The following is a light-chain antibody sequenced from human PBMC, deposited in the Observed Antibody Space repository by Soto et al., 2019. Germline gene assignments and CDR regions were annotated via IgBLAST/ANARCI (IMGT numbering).Light chain of an antibody. J-gene: IGKJ1*01. CDR3: QHYNSYSES. CDR2: KAS. V-gene: IGKV1-5*03. Sequence: DIQMTQSPSTLSGSVGDRVTITCRPSQTISSWLAWYQQKPGKAPKLLIYKASTLKSGVPSRFSCRGSGTEFTLTISSLQPDDFATYYCQHYNSYSESFGQGTKVDIK. CDR1: QTISSW.